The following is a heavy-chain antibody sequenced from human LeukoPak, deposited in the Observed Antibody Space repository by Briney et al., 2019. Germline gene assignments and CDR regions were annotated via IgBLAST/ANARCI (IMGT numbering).Heavy chain of an antibody. CDR2: ISDSGGST. D-gene: IGHD6-13*01. V-gene: IGHV3-23*01. J-gene: IGHJ4*02. Sequence: GGSLRLSCAVSGFSLSRYAMSWVRKAPGRGLEWVSAISDSGGSTYYADSVKGRFTISRDNSRNTLYLQMNTLRAEDTAVYYCAKCRGSSWSAYFDYWGQGTLVTVSS. CDR1: GFSLSRYA. CDR3: AKCRGSSWSAYFDY.